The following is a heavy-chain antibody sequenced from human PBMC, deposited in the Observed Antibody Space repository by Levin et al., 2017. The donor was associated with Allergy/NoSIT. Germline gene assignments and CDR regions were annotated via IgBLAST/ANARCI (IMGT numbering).Heavy chain of an antibody. J-gene: IGHJ4*02. CDR1: GGSISSYY. CDR2: IYYSGST. V-gene: IGHV4-59*01. CDR3: ASLLYSYEGGGYFDY. D-gene: IGHD5-18*01. Sequence: PSETLSLTCTVSGGSISSYYWSWIRQPPGKGLEWIGYIYYSGSTNYNPSLKSRVTISVDTSKNQFSLKLSSVTAADTAVYYCASLLYSYEGGGYFDYWGQGTLVTVSS.